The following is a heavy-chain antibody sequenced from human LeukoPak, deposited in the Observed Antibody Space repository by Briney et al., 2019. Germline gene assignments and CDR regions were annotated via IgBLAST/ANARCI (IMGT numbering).Heavy chain of an antibody. V-gene: IGHV1-46*01. CDR3: ARATLSDYYFNY. J-gene: IGHJ4*02. Sequence: ASVKVSCKASGYTFTSYYMHWVRQAPGQGLEWMGIINPSGGSTSYAQKFQGRVTMTRDTSTNTVYMELSSLRSEDAAVYFCARATLSDYYFNYWGQGTLVTVSS. CDR1: GYTFTSYY. CDR2: INPSGGST.